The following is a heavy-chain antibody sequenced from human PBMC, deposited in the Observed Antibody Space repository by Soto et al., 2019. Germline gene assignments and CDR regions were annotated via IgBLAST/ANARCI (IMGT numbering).Heavy chain of an antibody. D-gene: IGHD4-17*01. V-gene: IGHV3-30*18. CDR3: AKDYGDYLVDY. CDR2: ISYGGSNK. Sequence: GFLRLSCAASGFTFSSYGMHWVRQAPGKGLGWGAGISYGGSNKYYADSVKGRFTISRDNSKNTLYLQMNSLRAEDTAVYYCAKDYGDYLVDYWGQGTLVTVSS. CDR1: GFTFSSYG. J-gene: IGHJ4*02.